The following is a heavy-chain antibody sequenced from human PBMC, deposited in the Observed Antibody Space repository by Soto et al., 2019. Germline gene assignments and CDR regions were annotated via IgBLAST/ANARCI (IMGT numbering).Heavy chain of an antibody. CDR3: ARVPPNNYGSGTYPFDY. D-gene: IGHD3-10*01. V-gene: IGHV1-8*01. Sequence: ASVKVSCKASGYTFTSYDINWVRQATGQGLEWMGWMNPNSGNTGYAQKFQGRVTMTRNTSISTAYMELSSLRSEDTAVYYCARVPPNNYGSGTYPFDYWGQGALVTVSS. CDR2: MNPNSGNT. CDR1: GYTFTSYD. J-gene: IGHJ4*02.